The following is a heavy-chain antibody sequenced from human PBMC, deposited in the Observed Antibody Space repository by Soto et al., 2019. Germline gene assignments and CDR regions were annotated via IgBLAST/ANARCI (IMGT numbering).Heavy chain of an antibody. Sequence: SVKVSCKASGGTFSSYAISWVRQAPGQGLEWMGGIIPIFGTANYAQKFQGRVTITADESTSTAYMELSSLRSEDTAVYYCARGGPYYDFWSGKRNWFDPWGQGTLVTVSS. CDR1: GGTFSSYA. CDR3: ARGGPYYDFWSGKRNWFDP. J-gene: IGHJ5*02. CDR2: IIPIFGTA. D-gene: IGHD3-3*01. V-gene: IGHV1-69*13.